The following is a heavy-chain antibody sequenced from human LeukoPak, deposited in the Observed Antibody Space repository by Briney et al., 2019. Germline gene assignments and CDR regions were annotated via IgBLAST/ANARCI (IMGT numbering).Heavy chain of an antibody. D-gene: IGHD1-1*01. CDR3: ATEGTWVVSEEYFQH. Sequence: SETLSLTCTVCGGSIRSYDWRWLRQPAGKGVEWLGRIYTSGSTKYNPSLKRRGTMSVDTANNQFSLKLSSVTAADTAVYYCATEGTWVVSEEYFQHWGQGTPVTVSS. J-gene: IGHJ1*01. CDR2: IYTSGST. CDR1: GGSIRSYD. V-gene: IGHV4-4*07.